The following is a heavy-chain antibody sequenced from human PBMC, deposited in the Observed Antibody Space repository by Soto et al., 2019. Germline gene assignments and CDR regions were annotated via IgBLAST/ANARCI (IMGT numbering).Heavy chain of an antibody. V-gene: IGHV4-59*12. Sequence: SETLSLTCTVSGGSISSYYWSWIRQPPGKGLEWIGEIYHSGSTNYNPSLKSRVTISVDKSKNQFSLKLSSVTAADTAVYYCASGYCSSTSCHFDYWGQGTLVTVSS. CDR1: GGSISSYY. J-gene: IGHJ4*02. CDR2: IYHSGST. CDR3: ASGYCSSTSCHFDY. D-gene: IGHD2-2*01.